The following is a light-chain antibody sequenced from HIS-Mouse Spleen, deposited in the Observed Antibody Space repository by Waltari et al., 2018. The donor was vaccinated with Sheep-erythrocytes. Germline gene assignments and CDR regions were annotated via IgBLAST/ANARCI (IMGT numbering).Light chain of an antibody. J-gene: IGLJ1*01. V-gene: IGLV2-11*01. CDR1: SSDVGGYNY. CDR3: CSYAGSYNYV. CDR2: DVR. Sequence: QSALTQPRSVSGSPGQSVTISCTGTSSDVGGYNYVSWYQQHPGKAPKLMIYDVRNRPSGVPDRFSGSKSGNTASLTISGLQAEDEADYYCCSYAGSYNYVFGTGTKVTVL.